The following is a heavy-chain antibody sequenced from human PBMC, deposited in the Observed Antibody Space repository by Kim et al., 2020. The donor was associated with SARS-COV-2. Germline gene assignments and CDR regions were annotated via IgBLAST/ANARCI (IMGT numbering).Heavy chain of an antibody. CDR3: AREYSYYDILTGYQHYLFDY. CDR2: INAGNGNT. CDR1: GYTFTDYA. V-gene: IGHV1-3*01. J-gene: IGHJ4*02. D-gene: IGHD3-9*01. Sequence: ASVKVSCKASGYTFTDYAMDWVRQAPGQRLEWMGWINAGNGNTKYSQKFQGRVTITRDTSASTAYMELSSLRSEDTAVYYCAREYSYYDILTGYQHYLFDYWGQGTLVTVSS.